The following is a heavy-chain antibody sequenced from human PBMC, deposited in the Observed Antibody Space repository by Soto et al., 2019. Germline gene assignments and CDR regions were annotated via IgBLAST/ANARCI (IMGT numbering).Heavy chain of an antibody. CDR3: SVRLGRYSGEFDY. CDR2: LYSGGST. D-gene: IGHD5-12*01. CDR1: GFSVGSNY. J-gene: IGHJ4*01. Sequence: EVQLVETGGGLIQPGGSLRLSCAASGFSVGSNYMNWVRQAPGKGLEWLSVLYSGGSTYYADSVKGRFTISRDNAKNTLYIQMNSLRAEDTAVYYCSVRLGRYSGEFDYWGLGTLVTVSS. V-gene: IGHV3-53*02.